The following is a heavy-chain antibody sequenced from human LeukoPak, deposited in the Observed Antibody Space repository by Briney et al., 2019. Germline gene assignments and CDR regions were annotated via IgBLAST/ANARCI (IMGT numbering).Heavy chain of an antibody. D-gene: IGHD3-10*01. CDR1: GYTFNSYG. J-gene: IGHJ1*01. CDR3: ARDRYYYGSGTKNDLEH. Sequence: GTSVKVSCKTSGYTFNSYGINWVRQAPGQGLVWMGWISVYTGNRKYGQNFQGRVSMTTDTSTTTVYMELRSLTFDDTAVYYCARDRYYYGSGTKNDLEHWGQGTLITVSS. CDR2: ISVYTGNR. V-gene: IGHV1-18*01.